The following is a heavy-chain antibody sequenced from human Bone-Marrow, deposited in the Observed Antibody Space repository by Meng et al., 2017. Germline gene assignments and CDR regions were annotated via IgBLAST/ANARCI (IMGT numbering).Heavy chain of an antibody. D-gene: IGHD1-26*01. CDR2: ISSSGSTI. CDR3: ARGGSQVGATRVELDY. CDR1: GFTFSDYY. V-gene: IGHV3-11*01. J-gene: IGHJ4*02. Sequence: GESLKISCAASGFTFSDYYMSWIRQAPGKGLEWVSYISSSGSTIYYADSVKGRFTISRNNAKNSLYLQMNSLRAEDTAVYYCARGGSQVGATRVELDYWGQGTLVTVSS.